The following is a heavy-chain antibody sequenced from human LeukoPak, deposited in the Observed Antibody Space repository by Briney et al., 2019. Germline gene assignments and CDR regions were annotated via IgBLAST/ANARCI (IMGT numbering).Heavy chain of an antibody. CDR2: IYYSGST. J-gene: IGHJ6*02. CDR3: ARDPGLGASWASDNYYGMDV. CDR1: GGSISSYY. V-gene: IGHV4-59*01. Sequence: SETLSLTCTVSGGSISSYYWSWIRQPPGKGLEWIGYIYYSGSTNYNPSLKSRVTISVDTSKNQFSLKLSSVTAADTAVYYCARDPGLGASWASDNYYGMDVWGQGTTVTVSS. D-gene: IGHD1-26*01.